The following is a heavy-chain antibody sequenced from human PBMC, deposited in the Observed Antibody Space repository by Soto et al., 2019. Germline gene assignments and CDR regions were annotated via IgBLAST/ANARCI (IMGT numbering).Heavy chain of an antibody. Sequence: QVQLVESGGGVVQPGRSLRLSCAASGFTFSSYAMHWVRQAPGKGLEWVAVISYDGSNKYYADSVKGRFTISRDNSKNTLYLQMNSLRAEDTAVYYCASQGIVVPAAIKGPKRGFWDYWGQGTLVTVSS. D-gene: IGHD2-2*01. CDR3: ASQGIVVPAAIKGPKRGFWDY. V-gene: IGHV3-30-3*01. CDR1: GFTFSSYA. J-gene: IGHJ4*02. CDR2: ISYDGSNK.